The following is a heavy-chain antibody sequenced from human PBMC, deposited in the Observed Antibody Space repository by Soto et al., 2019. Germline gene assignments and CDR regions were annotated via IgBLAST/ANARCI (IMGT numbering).Heavy chain of an antibody. V-gene: IGHV5-51*01. J-gene: IGHJ5*02. CDR3: AGQGYSYATRGHISNWFDP. D-gene: IGHD5-18*01. CDR1: GYSFTSYW. Sequence: PGESLKISCKGSGYSFTSYWIGWVRQMPGKGLEWMGIIYPGDSDTRYSPSFQGQVTISADKSISTAYLQWSSLKASDTAMYYCAGQGYSYATRGHISNWFDPWGQGTLVTVSS. CDR2: IYPGDSDT.